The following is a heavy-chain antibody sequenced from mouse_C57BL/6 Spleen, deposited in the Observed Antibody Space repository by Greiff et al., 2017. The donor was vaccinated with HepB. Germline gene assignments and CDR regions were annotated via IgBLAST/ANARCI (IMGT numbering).Heavy chain of an antibody. Sequence: QVQLQQSGAELMKPGASVKLSCKATGYTFTGYWIEWVKQRPGHGLEWIGEILPGSGSTNYNEKFKGKATFTADTSSNTAYMQLSSLTTEDSAIYYCARYPYYYGSSYRWYFDVWGTGTTVTVSS. CDR2: ILPGSGST. D-gene: IGHD1-1*01. CDR1: GYTFTGYW. J-gene: IGHJ1*03. CDR3: ARYPYYYGSSYRWYFDV. V-gene: IGHV1-9*01.